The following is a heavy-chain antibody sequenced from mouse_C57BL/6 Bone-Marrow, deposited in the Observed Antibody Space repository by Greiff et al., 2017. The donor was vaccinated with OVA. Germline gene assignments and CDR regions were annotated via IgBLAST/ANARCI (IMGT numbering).Heavy chain of an antibody. V-gene: IGHV1-64*01. D-gene: IGHD1-1*01. Sequence: VQLQQPGAELVKPGASVKLSCKASGYTFTSYWMHWVKQRPGQGLEWIGMIHPNSGSTNYNEKFKSKATLTVDKSSSTASMQLSSLTSEDSAVYYGAGPRYALAMDYWGQGTSVTVSS. CDR1: GYTFTSYW. J-gene: IGHJ4*01. CDR3: AGPRYALAMDY. CDR2: IHPNSGST.